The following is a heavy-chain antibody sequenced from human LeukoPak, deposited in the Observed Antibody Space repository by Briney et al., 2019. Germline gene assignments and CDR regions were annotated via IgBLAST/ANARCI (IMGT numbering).Heavy chain of an antibody. Sequence: SETLSLTCTVSGGSISSSSYYWGLIRQPPGKGLEWIGSIYYSGSTYYNPSLKSRVTISVDTSKNPFSLKLSSVPAADTAVYYCARQKAGYSKDWFDPWGQGTLVTVSS. V-gene: IGHV4-39*01. CDR2: IYYSGST. CDR3: ARQKAGYSKDWFDP. D-gene: IGHD4-11*01. J-gene: IGHJ5*02. CDR1: GGSISSSSYY.